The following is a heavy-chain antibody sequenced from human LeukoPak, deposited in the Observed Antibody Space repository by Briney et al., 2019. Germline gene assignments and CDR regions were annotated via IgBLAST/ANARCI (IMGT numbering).Heavy chain of an antibody. V-gene: IGHV4-59*11. Sequence: PSETLPLTCTVSGVSISNHYWTWLRQSPGKGLEWIGSIYYDGSTNYNPSLKSRVTISLDTPKNQFSLKLSSVTAADTAVYYCARDGGYGSGSALWGQGTLITVSS. J-gene: IGHJ4*02. CDR2: IYYDGST. CDR3: ARDGGYGSGSAL. D-gene: IGHD3-10*01. CDR1: GVSISNHY.